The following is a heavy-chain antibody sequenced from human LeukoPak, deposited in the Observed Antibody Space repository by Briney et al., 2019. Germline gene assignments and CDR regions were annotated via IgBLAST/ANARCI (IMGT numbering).Heavy chain of an antibody. CDR1: GFIFSNYW. J-gene: IGHJ4*02. V-gene: IGHV3-74*01. CDR3: GKDVIGSRGYYGY. Sequence: GGSLRLSCAASGFIFSNYWVNWVRQAPGKGLVWVSRINKDGSDISYADSVKGRFTISRDNSKNTLYLQMNSLRDEDTAVYYCGKDVIGSRGYYGYWGQGTPVTVSS. CDR2: INKDGSDI. D-gene: IGHD3-22*01.